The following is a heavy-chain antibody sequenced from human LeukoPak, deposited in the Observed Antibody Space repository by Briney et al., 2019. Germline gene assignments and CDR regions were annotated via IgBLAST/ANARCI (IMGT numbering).Heavy chain of an antibody. CDR2: ISDDGSNK. CDR1: GFTFSGYG. V-gene: IGHV3-30*18. CDR3: AKGGPYCSGGSCLSYFDS. Sequence: GGSLRLSCVASGFTFSGYGKHWVPQAPAKGLDGVAVISDDGSNKYYADSVKGRFTISRDNSKNPLYLQVNSLRAEDTAVYYCAKGGPYCSGGSCLSYFDSWVQGTLVTVSS. D-gene: IGHD2-15*01. J-gene: IGHJ4*02.